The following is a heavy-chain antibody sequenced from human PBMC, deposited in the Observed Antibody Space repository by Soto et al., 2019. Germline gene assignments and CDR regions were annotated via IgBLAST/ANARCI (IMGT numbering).Heavy chain of an antibody. J-gene: IGHJ4*02. CDR3: AINYYASSAYLY. D-gene: IGHD3-22*01. CDR2: IDPSGNGT. Sequence: QVQLVQSGAEVKKPGASVKVSCKASGHTLINYYMHWVRQAPGQGLDWLGKIDPSGNGTSYAERVPGRITLPRDTSTNTVYVELSSLRSEDTAIYYCAINYYASSAYLYCGQGTLVTVSS. V-gene: IGHV1-46*01. CDR1: GHTLINYY.